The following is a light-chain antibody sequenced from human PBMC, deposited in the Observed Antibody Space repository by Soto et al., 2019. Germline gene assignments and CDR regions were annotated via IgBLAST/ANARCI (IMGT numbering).Light chain of an antibody. V-gene: IGKV3-20*01. Sequence: ALTQSPGTLSSSPGERATLSCRASQAVSSNYLAWYQQKPGQAPRLLISGASGRATGVPDRFSGSGSGTDFTLTIDRLESEDFAVYFCQQYGDLPWTFGQGTNVEI. J-gene: IGKJ1*01. CDR3: QQYGDLPWT. CDR1: QAVSSNY. CDR2: GAS.